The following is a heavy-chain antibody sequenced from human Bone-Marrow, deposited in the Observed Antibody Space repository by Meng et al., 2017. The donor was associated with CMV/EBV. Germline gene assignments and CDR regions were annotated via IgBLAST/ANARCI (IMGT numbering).Heavy chain of an antibody. CDR2: IIPILGIA. D-gene: IGHD5-12*01. Sequence: SVKVSCKASGGTFSSYTISWVRQAPGQGLEWMGRIIPILGIANYAQKFQGRVTITADKSTSTAYMELSSLRSDDTAIYYCARSHTPSDNDYRPLDYWGPGTLVTFAS. CDR3: ARSHTPSDNDYRPLDY. CDR1: GGTFSSYT. J-gene: IGHJ4*02. V-gene: IGHV1-69*02.